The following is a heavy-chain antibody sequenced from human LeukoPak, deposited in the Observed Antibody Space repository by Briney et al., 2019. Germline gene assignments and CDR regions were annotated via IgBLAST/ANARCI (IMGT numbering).Heavy chain of an antibody. CDR3: ARDRRLALLYYGMGV. Sequence: PGRSLRLSCAASGFTFSSYGMHWVRQAPGKGLEWVAVIWYDGSNKYYADSVKGRFTISRDNSKNTLYLQMNSLRAEDTAVYYCARDRRLALLYYGMGVWGQGTTVTVSS. D-gene: IGHD3-10*01. V-gene: IGHV3-33*01. CDR1: GFTFSSYG. J-gene: IGHJ6*02. CDR2: IWYDGSNK.